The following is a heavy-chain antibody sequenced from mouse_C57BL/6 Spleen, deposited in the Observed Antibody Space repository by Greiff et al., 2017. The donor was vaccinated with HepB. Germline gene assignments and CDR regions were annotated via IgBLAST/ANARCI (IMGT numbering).Heavy chain of an antibody. CDR2: INPGSGGT. J-gene: IGHJ2*01. Sequence: VQLQESGAELVRPGTSVKVSCKASGYAFTNYLIEWVKQRPGQGLEWIGVINPGSGGTNYNEKFKGKATLTADKSSSTAYMQLSSLTSEDSAVYFCARHEDGRVTTEYYFDYWGQGTTLTVSS. CDR3: ARHEDGRVTTEYYFDY. D-gene: IGHD2-2*01. CDR1: GYAFTNYL. V-gene: IGHV1-54*01.